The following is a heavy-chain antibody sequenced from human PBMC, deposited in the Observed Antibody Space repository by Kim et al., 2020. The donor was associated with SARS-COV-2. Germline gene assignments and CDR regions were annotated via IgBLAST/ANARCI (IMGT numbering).Heavy chain of an antibody. J-gene: IGHJ5*02. V-gene: IGHV4-39*07. CDR1: GGSISSSSYY. Sequence: SETLSLTCTVSGGSISSSSYYWGWIRQPPGKGLEWIGSIYYSGSTYYNPSLKSRVTISVDTSKNQFSLKLSSVTAADTAVYYCARCSSSRLNWFDPWGQGTLVTVSS. CDR2: IYYSGST. CDR3: ARCSSSRLNWFDP. D-gene: IGHD6-6*01.